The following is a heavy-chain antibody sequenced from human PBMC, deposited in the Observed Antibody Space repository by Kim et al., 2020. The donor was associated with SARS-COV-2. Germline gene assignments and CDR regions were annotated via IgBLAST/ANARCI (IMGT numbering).Heavy chain of an antibody. J-gene: IGHJ5*02. V-gene: IGHV5-51*01. Sequence: SPSFQGQVTIPADKSISTAYLQWSSLKASDTAMYYCARRSGNSPNNWFDPWGQGTLVTVSS. CDR3: ARRSGNSPNNWFDP. D-gene: IGHD2-21*02.